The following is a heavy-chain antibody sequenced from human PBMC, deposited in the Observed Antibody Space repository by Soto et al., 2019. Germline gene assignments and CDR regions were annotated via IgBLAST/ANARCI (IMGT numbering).Heavy chain of an antibody. J-gene: IGHJ4*02. CDR2: ISGENGNT. D-gene: IGHD4-17*01. Sequence: ASVKVSCKASGYSFSDFGITWVRQAPGQGLEWMGWISGENGNTNYAQKVQGRVTLTADTSTSTAYMEMRALTSDDTATYYCARSDYYEDTGTFEFWGQGTPVTVSS. CDR3: ARSDYYEDTGTFEF. CDR1: GYSFSDFG. V-gene: IGHV1-18*04.